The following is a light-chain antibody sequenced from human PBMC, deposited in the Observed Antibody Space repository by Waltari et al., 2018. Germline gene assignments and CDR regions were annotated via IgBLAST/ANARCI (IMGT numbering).Light chain of an antibody. CDR1: SSDIGASKR. CDR3: SSYAGSNKLI. V-gene: IGLV2-8*01. J-gene: IGLJ2*01. Sequence: QSALTQPPPAPGLPGQTAINSSPRPSSDIGASKRVPCYQQIPGRAPALIIYEVDGRPPGVPDRFSGSKSGNRASLTVSGLQTEDEGDYYCSSYAGSNKLIFGGVTKLTVL. CDR2: EVD.